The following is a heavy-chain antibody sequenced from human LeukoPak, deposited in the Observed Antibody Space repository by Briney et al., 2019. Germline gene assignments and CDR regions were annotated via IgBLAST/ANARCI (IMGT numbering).Heavy chain of an antibody. V-gene: IGHV4-34*01. CDR2: INHSGST. CDR1: GGSFSGYY. D-gene: IGHD4/OR15-4a*01. J-gene: IGHJ4*02. Sequence: SETLSLTCAVYGGSFSGYYWSWIRQPPGKGLEWIGEINHSGSTNYNPSLKSRVTISVDTSKNQFSLKLSSVTAADTAVYYCARRAGAYSHPYDYGGQGTLVTVS. CDR3: ARRAGAYSHPYDY.